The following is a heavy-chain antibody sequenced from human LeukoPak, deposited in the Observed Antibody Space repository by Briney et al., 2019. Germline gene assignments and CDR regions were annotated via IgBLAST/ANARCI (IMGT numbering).Heavy chain of an antibody. CDR2: IYYSGST. CDR3: ARHRGHYNAHDAFDI. D-gene: IGHD3-9*01. J-gene: IGHJ3*02. CDR1: GGSISGYY. V-gene: IGHV4-59*08. Sequence: SETLSLTCTVSGGSISGYYWGWVRQPPGKGLELIGYIYYSGSTTYNPSLRSRVTISVDTSKDLFSLRLTSVTAADTALYYCARHRGHYNAHDAFDIWGQGTWVAVSS.